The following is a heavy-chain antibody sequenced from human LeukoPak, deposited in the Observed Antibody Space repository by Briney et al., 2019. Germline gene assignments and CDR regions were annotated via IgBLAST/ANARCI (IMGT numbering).Heavy chain of an antibody. CDR1: GFTFSAYG. CDR3: AGGVYGYNAFDY. D-gene: IGHD5/OR15-5a*01. V-gene: IGHV3-48*02. Sequence: GGSLRLSCAASGFTFSAYGMSWVRQAPGKGLEWISHISSGRSVMSYADSVKGRFTISRDNGKNLVYLQMNSLRDEDTAVYYCAGGVYGYNAFDYWGQGTLVSVSS. CDR2: ISSGRSVM. J-gene: IGHJ4*02.